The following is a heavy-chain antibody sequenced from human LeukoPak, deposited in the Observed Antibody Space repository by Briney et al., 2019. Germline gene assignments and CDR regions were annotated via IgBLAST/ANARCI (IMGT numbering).Heavy chain of an antibody. V-gene: IGHV3-23*01. Sequence: GGSLRLSCAASGLTFNNFAMSWLRQAPGKGLESVLVISGTGDNTYYADSVKGRFTISRDNSQNTLYLQMNILRAEDTAVYYCAKGHSDYGTGFDCWGQGTLVTVAS. CDR3: AKGHSDYGTGFDC. D-gene: IGHD4/OR15-4a*01. J-gene: IGHJ4*02. CDR1: GLTFNNFA. CDR2: ISGTGDNT.